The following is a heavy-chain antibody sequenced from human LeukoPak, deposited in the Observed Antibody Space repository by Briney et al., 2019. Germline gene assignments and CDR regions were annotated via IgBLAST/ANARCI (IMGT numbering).Heavy chain of an antibody. D-gene: IGHD1-26*01. Sequence: GGSLRLSCAASGFTFSSYAMSWVRQAPGKGLEWVSGISAGGDKTYYRDSVKGRITISRDNSKNTLYLQMNSLRAKDTAIYYCAKSRGSTLFDYWGQGTLVTVSS. CDR3: AKSRGSTLFDY. CDR2: ISAGGDKT. CDR1: GFTFSSYA. V-gene: IGHV3-23*01. J-gene: IGHJ4*02.